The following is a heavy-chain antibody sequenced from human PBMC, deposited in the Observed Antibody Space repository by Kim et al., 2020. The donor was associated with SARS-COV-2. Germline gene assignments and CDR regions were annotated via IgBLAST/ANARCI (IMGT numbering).Heavy chain of an antibody. CDR2: IWYDGSNK. CDR3: ARGLRTNIVVVPAATDY. V-gene: IGHV3-33*01. Sequence: GGSLRLSCAASGFTFSSYGMHWVRQAPGKGLEWVAVIWYDGSNKYYADSVKGRFTISRDNSKNTLYLQMNSLRAEDTAVYYCARGLRTNIVVVPAATDYWGQGTLVTVSS. CDR1: GFTFSSYG. J-gene: IGHJ4*02. D-gene: IGHD2-2*01.